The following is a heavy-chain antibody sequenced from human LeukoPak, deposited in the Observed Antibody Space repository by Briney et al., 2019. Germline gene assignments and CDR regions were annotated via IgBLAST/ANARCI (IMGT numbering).Heavy chain of an antibody. CDR1: GFTFSIFA. J-gene: IGHJ4*02. D-gene: IGHD6-19*01. CDR3: VKAGIAVAGTPFAY. V-gene: IGHV3-64D*06. Sequence: GESLRLSCSAPGFTFSIFAIHWVRQAPGKGLEYVSAITSNGGSTYYADSVKGRFTISRDNSKNTLFLQMSSLRAEDTAVYYCVKAGIAVAGTPFAYWGQGTLVTVSS. CDR2: ITSNGGST.